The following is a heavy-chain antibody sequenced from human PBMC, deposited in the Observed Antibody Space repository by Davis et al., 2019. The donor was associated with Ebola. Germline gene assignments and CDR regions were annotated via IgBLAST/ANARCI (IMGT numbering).Heavy chain of an antibody. Sequence: GESLKISCATSGFNFNSYGMHWVRQAPGKRLEWVAVISYDGSDNYNVDFARGRFTISRDNAKNTVYLQMNSLRTGDTAVYYCAASTGEIGAFDIWGQGTMVTVSS. CDR1: GFNFNSYG. J-gene: IGHJ3*02. CDR2: ISYDGSDN. CDR3: AASTGEIGAFDI. V-gene: IGHV3-30*03. D-gene: IGHD3-16*01.